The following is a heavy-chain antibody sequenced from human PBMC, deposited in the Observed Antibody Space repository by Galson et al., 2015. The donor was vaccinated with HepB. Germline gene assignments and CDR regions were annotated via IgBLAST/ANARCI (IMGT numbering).Heavy chain of an antibody. CDR2: INPSGGST. J-gene: IGHJ4*02. Sequence: SVKVSCKASGYTFTSYYMHWVRQAPGQGLEWMGIINPSGGSTSYAQKFQGRVTMTRDTSTSTVYMELSSLRSEDTAVYYCAREAPARGYSYGFDYWGQGTLVTVSS. V-gene: IGHV1-46*01. CDR3: AREAPARGYSYGFDY. D-gene: IGHD5-18*01. CDR1: GYTFTSYY.